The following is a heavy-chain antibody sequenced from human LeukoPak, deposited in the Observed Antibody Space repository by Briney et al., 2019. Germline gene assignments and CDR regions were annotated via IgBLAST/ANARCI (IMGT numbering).Heavy chain of an antibody. D-gene: IGHD3-22*01. Sequence: GESLKISCKGSGYSFTSYWIGWVRQMPGKGLEWMGIIYPGDSDTRYGPSFQGQVAISADKSISTAYLQWSSLKASDTAMYYCASFYDSSGYAFDIWGQGTMVTVSS. CDR3: ASFYDSSGYAFDI. CDR2: IYPGDSDT. J-gene: IGHJ3*02. V-gene: IGHV5-51*01. CDR1: GYSFTSYW.